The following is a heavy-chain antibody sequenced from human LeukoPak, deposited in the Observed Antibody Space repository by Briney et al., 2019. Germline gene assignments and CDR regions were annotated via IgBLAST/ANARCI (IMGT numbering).Heavy chain of an antibody. V-gene: IGHV1-24*01. CDR3: ATVTITMVRGVRYGMDV. CDR2: FDPEDGET. Sequence: ASVKVSRKVSGYTLTELSMHWVRQAPGKGLEWMGGFDPEDGETIYAQKFQGRVTMTEDTSTDTAYMELSSLRSEDTAVYYCATVTITMVRGVRYGMDVWGKGTTVTVSS. J-gene: IGHJ6*04. CDR1: GYTLTELS. D-gene: IGHD3-10*01.